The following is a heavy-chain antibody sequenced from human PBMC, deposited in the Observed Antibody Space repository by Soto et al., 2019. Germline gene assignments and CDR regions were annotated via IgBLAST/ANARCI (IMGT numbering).Heavy chain of an antibody. CDR3: AREAPQIRRYYYYYGMDV. CDR1: GFTFSDHY. CDR2: TRNKANSYTT. J-gene: IGHJ6*02. D-gene: IGHD3-3*02. V-gene: IGHV3-72*01. Sequence: GGSLRLSCAASGFTFSDHYMDWVRQAPGKGLEWVGRTRNKANSYTTEYAASVKGRFTISRDDSKNSLYLQMNSLKTEDTAVYYCAREAPQIRRYYYYYGMDVWGQGTTVTVSS.